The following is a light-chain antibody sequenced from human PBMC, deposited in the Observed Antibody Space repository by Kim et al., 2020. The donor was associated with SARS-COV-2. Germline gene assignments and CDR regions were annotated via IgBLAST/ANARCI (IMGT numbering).Light chain of an antibody. CDR2: QDS. Sequence: SVSPGQTASITCSGDKLGDKYACCYQQKPGQSPLLVIYQDSKRPSGIPERFSGSNSGNTATLTISGTQAMDEADYYCQAWDSSTYVFGTGTKVTVL. J-gene: IGLJ1*01. CDR1: KLGDKY. V-gene: IGLV3-1*01. CDR3: QAWDSSTYV.